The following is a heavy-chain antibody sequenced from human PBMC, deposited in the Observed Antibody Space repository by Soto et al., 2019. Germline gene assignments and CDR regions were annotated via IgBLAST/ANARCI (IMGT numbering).Heavy chain of an antibody. D-gene: IGHD3-3*01. V-gene: IGHV6-1*01. J-gene: IGHJ4*02. CDR1: GDSVSSNSAA. CDR3: ARGITIFGVVTPSNDY. CDR2: TYYRSKWYN. Sequence: SQTLSLTCAISGDSVSSNSAAWNWIRQSPSRGLEWLGRTYYRSKWYNDYAVSVKSRITINPDTSKNQFSLQLNSVTPEDTAVYYCARGITIFGVVTPSNDYWGQGTLVTVSS.